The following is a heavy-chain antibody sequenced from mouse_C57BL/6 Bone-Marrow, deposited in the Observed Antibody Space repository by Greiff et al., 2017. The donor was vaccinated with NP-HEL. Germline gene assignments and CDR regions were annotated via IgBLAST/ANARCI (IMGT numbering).Heavy chain of an antibody. CDR3: ARSPLWLRRNYYAMDY. J-gene: IGHJ4*01. CDR1: GYSITSDY. Sequence: VQLQQSGPGLAKPSQTLSLTCSVTGYSITSDYWNWIRKFPGNKLEYMGYISYSGSTYYNPSLKSRISITRDTSKNQYYLQLNSVTTKDTATYYCARSPLWLRRNYYAMDYWGQGTSVTVSS. D-gene: IGHD2-2*01. V-gene: IGHV3-8*01. CDR2: ISYSGST.